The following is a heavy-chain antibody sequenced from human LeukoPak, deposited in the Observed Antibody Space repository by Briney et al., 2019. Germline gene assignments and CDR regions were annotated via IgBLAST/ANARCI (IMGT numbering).Heavy chain of an antibody. CDR2: INSDGSST. Sequence: GGSLRLSCVASGFTFSSYWMHWVRQAPGKGLVWVSRINSDGSSTTYADSVKGRFTISRDNAENTLYLQMNSLRAEDTAIYYCARAKPLPLMAHYFDYWGQGTLLTVSS. V-gene: IGHV3-74*01. CDR3: ARAKPLPLMAHYFDY. D-gene: IGHD3-16*02. CDR1: GFTFSSYW. J-gene: IGHJ4*02.